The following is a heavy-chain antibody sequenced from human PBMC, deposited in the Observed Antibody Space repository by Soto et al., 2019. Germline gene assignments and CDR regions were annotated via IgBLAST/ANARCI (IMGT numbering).Heavy chain of an antibody. CDR1: GVTVSSNY. CDR2: IYSGGST. D-gene: IGHD5-18*01. V-gene: IGHV3-66*04. J-gene: IGHJ4*02. Sequence: EVQLVESGGGLVQPGGSLRLSCAASGVTVSSNYMSWVRQAPGKGLEWVSVIYSGGSTYYADSVKGRFTISRDNSKNTLYLQMNILRAEDTAVYYFARHGYNYGGGYFDYWGQGTLVTVSS. CDR3: ARHGYNYGGGYFDY.